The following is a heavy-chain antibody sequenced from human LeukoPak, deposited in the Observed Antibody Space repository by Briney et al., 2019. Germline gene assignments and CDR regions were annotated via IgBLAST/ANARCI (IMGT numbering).Heavy chain of an antibody. J-gene: IGHJ4*02. Sequence: PSETLSLTCTVSGGSISSYYWSWIRQPPGKGLEWIGYIYSSGSTYYNPSLKSRVTISVDTSKNQFSLKLSSVTAADTAVYYCARDLARGGDCSDYWGQGTLVTVSS. CDR2: IYSSGST. CDR1: GGSISSYY. V-gene: IGHV4-59*06. CDR3: ARDLARGGDCSDY. D-gene: IGHD2-21*01.